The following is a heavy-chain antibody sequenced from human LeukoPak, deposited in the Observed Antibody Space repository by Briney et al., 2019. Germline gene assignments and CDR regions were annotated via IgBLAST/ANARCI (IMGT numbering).Heavy chain of an antibody. J-gene: IGHJ3*02. CDR1: GFTFDDYA. CDR3: AKDLYDSSGGGAFDI. Sequence: PGGSLRLSCAASGFTFDDYAVHWVRQAPGKGLEWVSGISWNSGSIGYADSVKGRFTISRDNAKDSLYLQMNSLRAEDTALYYCAKDLYDSSGGGAFDIWGQGTMVTVSS. D-gene: IGHD3-22*01. V-gene: IGHV3-9*01. CDR2: ISWNSGSI.